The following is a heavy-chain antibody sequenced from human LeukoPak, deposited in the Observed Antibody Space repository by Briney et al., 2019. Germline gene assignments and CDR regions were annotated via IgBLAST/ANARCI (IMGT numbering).Heavy chain of an antibody. CDR3: ASAAARWGFDY. Sequence: ASVTVSFMPSGYTFTIYYMHWVRQAPGQGRGRMGIINPSGGSTSYAQNFQGRVTMTRDMSTSTVYMELSSLRSEDTAVYYCASAAARWGFDYWGQGTLVTVSS. CDR2: INPSGGST. D-gene: IGHD6-6*01. J-gene: IGHJ4*02. V-gene: IGHV1-46*01. CDR1: GYTFTIYY.